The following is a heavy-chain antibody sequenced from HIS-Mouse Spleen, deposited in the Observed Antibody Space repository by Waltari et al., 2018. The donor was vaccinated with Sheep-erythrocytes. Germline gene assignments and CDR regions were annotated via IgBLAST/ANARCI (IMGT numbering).Heavy chain of an antibody. CDR1: GGSFSGYY. CDR3: ALSVDLAGAFDI. CDR2: INHSGST. V-gene: IGHV4-34*01. J-gene: IGHJ3*02. D-gene: IGHD6-19*01. Sequence: QVQLQQWGAGLLKPSETLSLTCAVYGGSFSGYYWSWIRQPPGKGLEGIGEINHSGSTKDNPALKGRSNKSVDTAKEQFSLKLGSVTGADTAVYYCALSVDLAGAFDIWGQGTMVTVSS.